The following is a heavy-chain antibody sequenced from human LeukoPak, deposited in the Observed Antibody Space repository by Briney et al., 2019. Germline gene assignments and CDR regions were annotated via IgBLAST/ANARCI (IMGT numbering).Heavy chain of an antibody. V-gene: IGHV4-34*01. J-gene: IGHJ5*02. CDR3: ARGRNYYGSGSYYNRRFDP. Sequence: SETLSLTCAVYGGSFSGYYWSWIRQPPGKGLEWIGEINHSGSTNYNPSLKSRVTISVDTSKNQFSLKLSSVTAADTAVYYCARGRNYYGSGSYYNRRFDPWGQGTLVTVSS. CDR1: GGSFSGYY. D-gene: IGHD3-10*01. CDR2: INHSGST.